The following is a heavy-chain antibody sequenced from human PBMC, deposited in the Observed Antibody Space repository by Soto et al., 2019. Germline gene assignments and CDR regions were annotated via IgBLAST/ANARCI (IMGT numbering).Heavy chain of an antibody. Sequence: EVQLVESGGGLVQPGGSLRLSCAASGFTFSSYWMTWARQAPGKGLEWVASMNRDGSEKRYVDSVEGRFTISRDNAKNSPLLQMNSLSPDDTAVYYCGRDAGRRFDYWGQGSLVTVSS. CDR1: GFTFSSYW. CDR3: GRDAGRRFDY. D-gene: IGHD6-13*01. J-gene: IGHJ4*02. V-gene: IGHV3-7*01. CDR2: MNRDGSEK.